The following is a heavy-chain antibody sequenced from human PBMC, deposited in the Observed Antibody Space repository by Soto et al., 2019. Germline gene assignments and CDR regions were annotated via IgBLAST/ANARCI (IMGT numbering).Heavy chain of an antibody. CDR1: GYTFTSYA. D-gene: IGHD3-10*01. CDR3: ARDCLAPGHYYGSGSPDY. V-gene: IGHV1-3*01. Sequence: GASVKVSCKASGYTFTSYAMHWVRQAPGQRLEWMGWINAGNGNTKYSQKFQGRVTITRDTSASTAYMELSSLRSEDTAVYYCARDCLAPGHYYGSGSPDYWGQGTLVTAPQ. J-gene: IGHJ4*02. CDR2: INAGNGNT.